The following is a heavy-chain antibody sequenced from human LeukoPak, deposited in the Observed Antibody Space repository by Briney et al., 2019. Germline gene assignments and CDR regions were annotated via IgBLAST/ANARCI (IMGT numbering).Heavy chain of an antibody. D-gene: IGHD3-16*02. J-gene: IGHJ4*02. V-gene: IGHV3-48*01. CDR2: ISSSSSTI. CDR3: ARGGDVWGSYRYIEFDY. Sequence: GGSLRLSCAASGFTFSSYAMRWVRQAPGKGLEWVSYISSSSSTIYYADSVKGRFTISRDNAKNSLYLQMNSLRAEDTAVYYCARGGDVWGSYRYIEFDYWGQGTLVTVSS. CDR1: GFTFSSYA.